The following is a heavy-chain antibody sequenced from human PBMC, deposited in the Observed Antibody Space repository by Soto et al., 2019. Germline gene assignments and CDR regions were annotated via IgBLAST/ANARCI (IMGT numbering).Heavy chain of an antibody. CDR1: GFTFSTYA. CDR2: ITGSGGST. J-gene: IGHJ4*02. Sequence: GGSLRLSCAASGFTFSTYAMIWVRQAPGKGLEWVSVITGSGGSTYYADSVKGRFTISRDTSKNTLFLQMNSLRAEDTAVYYCAKDRYGDYGGLAYWGQGTIVTVSS. D-gene: IGHD4-17*01. V-gene: IGHV3-23*01. CDR3: AKDRYGDYGGLAY.